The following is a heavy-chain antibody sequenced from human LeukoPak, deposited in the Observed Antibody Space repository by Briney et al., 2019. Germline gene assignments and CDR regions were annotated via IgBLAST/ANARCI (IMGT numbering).Heavy chain of an antibody. CDR2: ISWNSDNV. V-gene: IGHV3-9*03. CDR1: GFSVSSNY. D-gene: IGHD6-6*01. Sequence: GGSLRLSCAASGFSVSSNYMSWVRQAPGKGLEWVSGISWNSDNVAYADSVKGRFTISRDNAKNSLYLQMNSLRTEDMALYYCAKDSHVSSSGGRLYYFDYWGQGTLVTVSS. CDR3: AKDSHVSSSGGRLYYFDY. J-gene: IGHJ4*02.